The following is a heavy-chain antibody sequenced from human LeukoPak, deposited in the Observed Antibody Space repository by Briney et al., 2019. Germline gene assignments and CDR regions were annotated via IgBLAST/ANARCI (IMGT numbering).Heavy chain of an antibody. D-gene: IGHD4-17*01. V-gene: IGHV4-34*01. Sequence: SETLSLTCAVSKGPFTIYNWTWVRHSPGKGLEWIGEINHSGTSNYNPSLKSRVTMSVDRSNKQFSLKVDSVTAADTAVYYCSVPTLLHGEHWGKGTQVTVSS. CDR1: KGPFTIYN. J-gene: IGHJ4*02. CDR3: SVPTLLHGEH. CDR2: INHSGTS.